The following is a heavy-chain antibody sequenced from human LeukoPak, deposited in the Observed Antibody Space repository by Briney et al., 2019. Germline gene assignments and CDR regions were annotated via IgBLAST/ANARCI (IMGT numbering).Heavy chain of an antibody. D-gene: IGHD1-20*01. J-gene: IGHJ4*02. CDR2: ISGGAAST. Sequence: GGSLRLSCSASGFTFHSFAMSGVRLPPGKGLEWVSTISGGAASTYYAECVRGRFTISRENSENTLYLQTDNLAAEDSAIYYCANDHHNFGHTQFSYYFDSWGQGALVTAS. V-gene: IGHV3-23*01. CDR3: ANDHHNFGHTQFSYYFDS. CDR1: GFTFHSFA.